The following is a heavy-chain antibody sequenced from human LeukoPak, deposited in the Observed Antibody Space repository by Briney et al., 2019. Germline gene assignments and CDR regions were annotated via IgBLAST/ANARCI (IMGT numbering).Heavy chain of an antibody. J-gene: IGHJ4*02. D-gene: IGHD1-26*01. V-gene: IGHV1-69*04. CDR2: IIPILGIL. CDR3: ARGAGSHYDY. Sequence: SVKVSCKASGGTFSSYAINWVRQAPGQGLEWMGRIIPILGILDYAQKFQGRVTITADKSTNTAYMELSSLRSEDTAVYYCARGAGSHYDYWGQGTLVTVSS. CDR1: GGTFSSYA.